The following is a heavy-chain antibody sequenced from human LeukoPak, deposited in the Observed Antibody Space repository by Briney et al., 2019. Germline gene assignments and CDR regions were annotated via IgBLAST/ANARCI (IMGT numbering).Heavy chain of an antibody. Sequence: ASVKVSCKASGYTFTSYYMHWVRQAPGQGLEWMGIINPSGGSTSYAQKFQGRVTVTRDTSTSTVYMELSSLRSEDTAVYYCARVSYGLQFDYWGQGTLVTVSS. CDR1: GYTFTSYY. CDR3: ARVSYGLQFDY. V-gene: IGHV1-46*01. CDR2: INPSGGST. D-gene: IGHD3-10*01. J-gene: IGHJ4*02.